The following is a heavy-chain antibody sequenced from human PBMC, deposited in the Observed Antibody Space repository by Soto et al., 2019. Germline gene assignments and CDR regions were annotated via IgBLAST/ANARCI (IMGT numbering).Heavy chain of an antibody. V-gene: IGHV1-46*03. D-gene: IGHD3-16*02. CDR3: ARSMITFGGVVAYFDY. CDR1: GYTFTSYY. CDR2: INPSAGGT. J-gene: IGHJ4*02. Sequence: QVQLVQSGAEVKKPGASVKVSCMASGYTFTSYYMHWVRQAPGQGLEWMGVINPSAGGTSYAQKFQGRVTMTRDASTSTFYMELSSLRSDDTAVYYCARSMITFGGVVAYFDYWGQGTLVTVSA.